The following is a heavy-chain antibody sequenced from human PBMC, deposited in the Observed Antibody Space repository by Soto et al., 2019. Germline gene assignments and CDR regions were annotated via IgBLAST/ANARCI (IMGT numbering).Heavy chain of an antibody. Sequence: EVQLVESGGGLVKPGGSLRLSCAASGFTFSSYSMNWVRQAPGKGLEWVSSISSSSSYIYYADSVKGRFTISRDNAKNSLYLQMNSLRAEDTAVYYCARELAAAGTQGYWGQGTLVTVSS. J-gene: IGHJ4*02. V-gene: IGHV3-21*01. D-gene: IGHD6-13*01. CDR1: GFTFSSYS. CDR3: ARELAAAGTQGY. CDR2: ISSSSSYI.